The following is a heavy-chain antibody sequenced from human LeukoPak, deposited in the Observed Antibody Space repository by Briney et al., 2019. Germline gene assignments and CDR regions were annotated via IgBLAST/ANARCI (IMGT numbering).Heavy chain of an antibody. J-gene: IGHJ4*02. CDR2: IRSKANSYAT. V-gene: IGHV3-73*01. Sequence: GGSLKLSCAASGLTFSGSAMHWVRQASGKGLEWVGRIRSKANSYATAYAASVKGRFTISRDDSKNTAYLQMNSLKTEDTAVYYCTRWSPLFDDSSANDYWGQGTLVTVSS. CDR3: TRWSPLFDDSSANDY. CDR1: GLTFSGSA. D-gene: IGHD3-22*01.